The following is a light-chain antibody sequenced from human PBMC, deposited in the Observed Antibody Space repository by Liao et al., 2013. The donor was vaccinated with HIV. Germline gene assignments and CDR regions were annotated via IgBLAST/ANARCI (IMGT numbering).Light chain of an antibody. CDR3: QSADSSGTCPV. CDR1: NIGSKS. V-gene: IGLV3-25*03. CDR2: KDS. Sequence: SYVLTQPPSVSVAPGKTATITCGGNNIGSKSVHWYQQKSGQAPVLLIYKDSERPSGIPERFSGSSSGTTVTLTISGVQAEDEADYYCQSADSSGTCPVFGGGTKLTVL. J-gene: IGLJ3*02.